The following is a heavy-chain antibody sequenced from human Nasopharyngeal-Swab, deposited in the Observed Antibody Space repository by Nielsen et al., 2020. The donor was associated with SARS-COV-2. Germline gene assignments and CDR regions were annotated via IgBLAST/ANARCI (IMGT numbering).Heavy chain of an antibody. D-gene: IGHD2-2*01. Sequence: VRQAPGKGLEWVSVIYSGGSTYYADSVKGRFTISRDNAKNSLYLQMNSLRAEDTAVYYCARDEIYCSSTSCYAAYFDYWGQGTLVTVSS. CDR2: IYSGGST. J-gene: IGHJ4*02. CDR3: ARDEIYCSSTSCYAAYFDY. V-gene: IGHV3-53*01.